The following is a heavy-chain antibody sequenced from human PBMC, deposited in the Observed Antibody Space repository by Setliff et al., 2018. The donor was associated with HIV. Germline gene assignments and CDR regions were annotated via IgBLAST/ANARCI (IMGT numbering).Heavy chain of an antibody. CDR2: LNYTGRA. D-gene: IGHD5-12*01. CDR1: GGSINNYF. Sequence: SETLSLTCTVSGGSINNYFWSWIRQPPGKGLEWLGCLNYTGRANYNPSLKSRLTVSVDTSKNQFSLKLSSVTAADTAVYYCARDGYNYKKGTSYMDVWGKGTTVTVSS. J-gene: IGHJ6*03. CDR3: ARDGYNYKKGTSYMDV. V-gene: IGHV4-59*01.